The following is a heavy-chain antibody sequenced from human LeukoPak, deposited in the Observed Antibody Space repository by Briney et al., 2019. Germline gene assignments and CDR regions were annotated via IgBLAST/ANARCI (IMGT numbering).Heavy chain of an antibody. Sequence: GGSLRLSCAASGFSFSSHGMSWVRQAPGKGLEWVSGIIGGAGSTYYADSVRGRFTISGDNSKNTLYLQMNSLRADDTAVYYCAHGTMYQLDSWGQGTLVTVSS. D-gene: IGHD2-2*01. CDR2: IIGGAGST. CDR3: AHGTMYQLDS. V-gene: IGHV3-23*01. J-gene: IGHJ4*02. CDR1: GFSFSSHG.